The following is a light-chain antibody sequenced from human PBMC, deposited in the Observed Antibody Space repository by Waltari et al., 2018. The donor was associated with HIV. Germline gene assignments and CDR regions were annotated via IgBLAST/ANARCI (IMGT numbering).Light chain of an antibody. V-gene: IGKV4-1*01. Sequence: DIVMTQSPDSLAVSLGERATIKCTSIQNVFYSSNNRNYLSWYQQKAGQPPKLIIYWASSRQSGVPDRFSGSGSGTDFTLTISSLQAEDVAVYFCQQTYTIPPTFGGGTKVEIK. CDR2: WAS. J-gene: IGKJ4*01. CDR3: QQTYTIPPT. CDR1: QNVFYSSNNRNY.